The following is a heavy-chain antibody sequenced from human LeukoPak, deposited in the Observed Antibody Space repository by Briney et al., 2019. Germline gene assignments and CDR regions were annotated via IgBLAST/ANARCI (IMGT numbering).Heavy chain of an antibody. D-gene: IGHD3-3*01. Sequence: GGSLSLSCAASGFTYSSYWMRWVRQAPGKGLVWVGLINSDGSSTTYADSVKGRFTISRDNAKNTLYLQMNSLRAEDTAVYYCARGLTIFGAVNDAFDIWGQGTMVTVSS. CDR1: GFTYSSYW. V-gene: IGHV3-74*01. CDR2: INSDGSST. J-gene: IGHJ3*02. CDR3: ARGLTIFGAVNDAFDI.